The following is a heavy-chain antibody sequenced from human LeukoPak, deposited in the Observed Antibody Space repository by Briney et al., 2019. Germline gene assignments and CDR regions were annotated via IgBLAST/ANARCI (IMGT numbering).Heavy chain of an antibody. D-gene: IGHD2-2*01. CDR2: INSNGDFK. V-gene: IGHV3-21*05. Sequence: GGSLRLSCTASGFTFSSSEMNWVRQASGKGLEWVSYINSNGDFKYYADSVKGRFTISGDNARNSLYLQMHSLRAEDTAMYYCARDRKNLVGVPTALDSWGQGTLVTVPS. J-gene: IGHJ4*02. CDR1: GFTFSSSE. CDR3: ARDRKNLVGVPTALDS.